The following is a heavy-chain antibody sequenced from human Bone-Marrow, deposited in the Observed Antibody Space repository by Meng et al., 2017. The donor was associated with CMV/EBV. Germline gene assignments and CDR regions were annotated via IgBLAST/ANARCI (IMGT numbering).Heavy chain of an antibody. CDR3: ARGLSSSDWFDP. D-gene: IGHD6-6*01. CDR2: INHSGST. CDR1: GGSFSGYY. Sequence: TCAVYGGSFSGYYWSCIRQPPGKGLEWIGEINHSGSTNYNPSLKSRVTISVDTSKNQFSLKLSSVTAADTAVYYCARGLSSSDWFDPWGQGTLVTVSS. J-gene: IGHJ5*02. V-gene: IGHV4-34*01.